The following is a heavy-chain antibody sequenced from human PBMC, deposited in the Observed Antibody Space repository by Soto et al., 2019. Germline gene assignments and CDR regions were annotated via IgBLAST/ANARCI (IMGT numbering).Heavy chain of an antibody. CDR3: ARDKDRLQLGGNYYSILDV. J-gene: IGHJ6*02. V-gene: IGHV1-69*12. D-gene: IGHD1-1*01. Sequence: VQLEQSGPEVKKPGSSVKVSCKASGGTFSTSALSWVRQAPGQGLEWMGGIMPVFPTPDYAQKFQGRVTITAQDSTSTAYIELGGSTSDDTAVYYCARDKDRLQLGGNYYSILDVWGQGTAVTVSS. CDR2: IMPVFPTP. CDR1: GGTFSTSA.